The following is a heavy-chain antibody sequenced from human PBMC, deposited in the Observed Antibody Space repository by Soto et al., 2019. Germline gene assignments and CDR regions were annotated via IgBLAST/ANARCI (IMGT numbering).Heavy chain of an antibody. CDR2: INESGST. CDR1: GQSFSGHS. J-gene: IGHJ4*02. CDR3: ARGSGIVALPGELEDVKYDY. V-gene: IGHV4-34*01. D-gene: IGHD1-1*01. Sequence: QVQLQQWGAGLVKPSETLSLSCAVYGQSFSGHSWAWIRQPPGKGLEWIGEINESGSTYYNPSLNSRVPISTDTSKNPFSLKLSSVSAADTAAYFCARGSGIVALPGELEDVKYDYWGQGTLVNVSS.